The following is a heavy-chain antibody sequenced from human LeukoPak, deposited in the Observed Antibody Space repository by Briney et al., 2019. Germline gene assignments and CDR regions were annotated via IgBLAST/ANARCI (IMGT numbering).Heavy chain of an antibody. D-gene: IGHD6-13*01. CDR1: GFTVSSYY. CDR3: ARGDSSSWKNYYYYYGMDV. CDR2: IYSGGST. V-gene: IGHV3-66*02. Sequence: GGPLRLSCAASGFTVSSYYMSWVRQAPGKGLEWVSVIYSGGSTTYADSVKGRFTIARDNSKNTLYLQMNSLRAEDTAVYYCARGDSSSWKNYYYYYGMDVWGQGTTVTVSS. J-gene: IGHJ6*02.